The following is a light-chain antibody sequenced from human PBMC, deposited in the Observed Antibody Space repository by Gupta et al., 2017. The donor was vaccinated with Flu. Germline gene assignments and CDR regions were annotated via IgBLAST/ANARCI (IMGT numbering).Light chain of an antibody. J-gene: IGLJ2*01. CDR2: GKN. Sequence: SSELTQYAAVSVALGQNVRITCLGDSFRSHYVTWYQHKPGQAPLLVIYGKNNRPSGIPDRFSASTTGNTASLTITGAQAEDEADYYCNSRDSSGNHPVIFGGGTKLTVL. V-gene: IGLV3-19*01. CDR1: SFRSHY. CDR3: NSRDSSGNHPVI.